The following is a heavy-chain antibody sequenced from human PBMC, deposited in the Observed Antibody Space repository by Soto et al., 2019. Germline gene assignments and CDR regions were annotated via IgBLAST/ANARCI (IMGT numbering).Heavy chain of an antibody. J-gene: IGHJ6*02. D-gene: IGHD4-17*01. V-gene: IGHV3-23*01. CDR2: ISGSGRTI. CDR1: GLDFSSEV. CDR3: ARDRTVYGMDV. Sequence: PGGSLRLSCAASGLDFSSEVMCWVRQAPGKGLEWVSSISGSGRTIYHADSMRGRFAISRDNSKNSLYLQLNNLRSEDTAVYYCARDRTVYGMDVWGQGTTVTAP.